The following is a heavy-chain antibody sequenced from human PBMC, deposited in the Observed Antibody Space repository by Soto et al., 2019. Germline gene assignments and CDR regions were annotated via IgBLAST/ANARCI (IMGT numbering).Heavy chain of an antibody. Sequence: PGGSLRLSCTASGFTFTNYAMSWARQAPGKGLEWVSTISGSGVRTYYADSVKGRFTVSRDNSKSTLDPQMNSLRAEDTAIYYCAKDHAREQFVRGENWFDSWGQGTLVTVSS. CDR1: GFTFTNYA. V-gene: IGHV3-23*01. CDR3: AKDHAREQFVRGENWFDS. CDR2: ISGSGVRT. D-gene: IGHD6-6*01. J-gene: IGHJ5*01.